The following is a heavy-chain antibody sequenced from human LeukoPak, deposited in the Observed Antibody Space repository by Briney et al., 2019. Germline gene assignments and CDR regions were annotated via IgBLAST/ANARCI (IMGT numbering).Heavy chain of an antibody. CDR2: ISDYNGNT. Sequence: GASVKVSCKXSGYTFTSYGISWVRQAPGQGLEWMGWISDYNGNTNYSQKLQGRVTMTTDTSTSTAYMELRSLRSDDTAVYYCASEDGVVATGYFDYWGQGTLVTVSS. V-gene: IGHV1-18*01. D-gene: IGHD2-15*01. CDR3: ASEDGVVATGYFDY. CDR1: GYTFTSYG. J-gene: IGHJ4*02.